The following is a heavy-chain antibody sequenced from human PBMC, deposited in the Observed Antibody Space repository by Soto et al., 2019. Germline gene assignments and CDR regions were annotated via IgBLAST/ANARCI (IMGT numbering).Heavy chain of an antibody. Sequence: GGSLRLSCAASGFTFSSYGMSWVRQAPGKGLEWVSSTGGSGGSTYYADSVKGRFTISRDNSKNTLYLQMSSLRAEDTAVYYCANRNDYGSGSYFPFDHWGQGTLVTVSS. CDR1: GFTFSSYG. CDR2: TGGSGGST. D-gene: IGHD3-10*01. J-gene: IGHJ4*02. CDR3: ANRNDYGSGSYFPFDH. V-gene: IGHV3-23*01.